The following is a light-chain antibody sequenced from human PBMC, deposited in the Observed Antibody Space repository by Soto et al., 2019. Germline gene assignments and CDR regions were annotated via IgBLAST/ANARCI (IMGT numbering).Light chain of an antibody. Sequence: QSVLTQPPSVSAAPGQKVTISCSGSSSNIGNNYVSWYQQLPGTAPKVLIYDNSQRPSGIPDRFSGSKSGTSATLGITGLQTGDEADYYCGTWDSSLSAGVFGGGTKLTVL. CDR1: SSNIGNNY. CDR2: DNS. V-gene: IGLV1-51*01. CDR3: GTWDSSLSAGV. J-gene: IGLJ2*01.